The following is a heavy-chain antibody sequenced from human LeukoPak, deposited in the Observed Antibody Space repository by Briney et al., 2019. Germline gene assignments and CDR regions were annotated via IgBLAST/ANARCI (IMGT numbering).Heavy chain of an antibody. CDR2: IYYSGST. V-gene: IGHV4-59*12. J-gene: IGHJ4*02. CDR1: GGSISSLY. D-gene: IGHD6-6*01. CDR3: ARGVARSSKFHFSYYFDH. Sequence: SETLSRNCTGYGGSISSLYWSWLRQRPGQELEGIGNIYYSGSTNYNNSHSSGATISVDTSRTHFSLNRSLVTAATTAVYYSARGVARSSKFHFSYYFDHGGQGTLVSVPS.